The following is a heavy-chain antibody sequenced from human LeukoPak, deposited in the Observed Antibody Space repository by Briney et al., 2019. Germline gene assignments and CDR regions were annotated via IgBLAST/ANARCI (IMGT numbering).Heavy chain of an antibody. V-gene: IGHV3-64*01. CDR3: ARAFGGYYYGDY. Sequence: PGGSLRLSCAASGFTFSSYAMHWVRQAPGKGLEYVSAISSNGGSTYYANSVKGRFTVSRDNSKNTLYLQMGSLRAEDMAVYYCARAFGGYYYGDYWGQGTLVTVSS. J-gene: IGHJ4*02. D-gene: IGHD3-22*01. CDR1: GFTFSSYA. CDR2: ISSNGGST.